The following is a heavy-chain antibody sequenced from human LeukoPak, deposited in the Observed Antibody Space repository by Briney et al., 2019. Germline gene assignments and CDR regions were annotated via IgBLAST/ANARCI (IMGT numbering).Heavy chain of an antibody. D-gene: IGHD4-11*01. CDR2: IYYSGST. CDR3: ARDVQGSNYEGNWFDP. Sequence: SQTLSLTCTVSGGSISSGGYYWRWIRQHPGKGLEWIGYIYYSGSTYYNPSLKSRVTISVDTSKNQFSLKLSSVTAADTAVYYCARDVQGSNYEGNWFDPWGQGTLVTVSS. CDR1: GGSISSGGYY. J-gene: IGHJ5*02. V-gene: IGHV4-31*03.